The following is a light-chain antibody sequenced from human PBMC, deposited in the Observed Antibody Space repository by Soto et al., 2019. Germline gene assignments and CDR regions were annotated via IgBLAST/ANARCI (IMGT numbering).Light chain of an antibody. CDR1: SSDVGSYDR. CDR3: SSYTTGSSVV. Sequence: QSVLTQPPSVSGSPGQSVTISCTGTSSDVGSYDRVSWYQQPPGTAPKLMIYEVTNRPSGVPDRFSGSKSGNTASLTISGLQPEDEADYYCSSYTTGSSVVFGGGTKLTVL. J-gene: IGLJ2*01. V-gene: IGLV2-18*02. CDR2: EVT.